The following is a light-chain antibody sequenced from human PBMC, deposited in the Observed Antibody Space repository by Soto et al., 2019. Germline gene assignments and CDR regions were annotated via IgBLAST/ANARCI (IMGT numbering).Light chain of an antibody. CDR2: EVT. V-gene: IGLV2-23*02. CDR3: CSYAGSNAFVI. Sequence: QSALTQPASVSGSPGQSITISCTGTSSDIGSYNFVSWYQHHPGEAPKLMIYEVTKRPSGVSSRFSGSKSGNTASLTISGLQAEDEGDYYCCSYAGSNAFVIFGGGTQLTVL. CDR1: SSDIGSYNF. J-gene: IGLJ2*01.